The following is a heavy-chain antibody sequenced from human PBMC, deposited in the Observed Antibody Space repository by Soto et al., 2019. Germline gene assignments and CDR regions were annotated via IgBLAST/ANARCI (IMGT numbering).Heavy chain of an antibody. Sequence: GGSLRLSCAASGFTVSSKYMSWVRQAPGKGLEWVSVIWSAGLIYYADSVRGRFTISRDISKNILYLEMTSLRADDTAVYYCAKEHSGLYSRHYFDSWGQGTLVTVSS. CDR3: AKEHSGLYSRHYFDS. D-gene: IGHD3-10*02. CDR2: IWSAGLI. J-gene: IGHJ4*02. CDR1: GFTVSSKY. V-gene: IGHV3-53*01.